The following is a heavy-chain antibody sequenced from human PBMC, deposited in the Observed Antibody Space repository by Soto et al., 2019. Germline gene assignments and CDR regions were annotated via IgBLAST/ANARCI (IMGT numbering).Heavy chain of an antibody. Sequence: SETLPLTCTVSGGSVSSGSDYWSWIRQPPGKGLEWIGFIYYIGSTNYNPSLKSRVTISLDTSKNQFSLKLSSVTAADTAVYYCARGDRPGGNAEIDYWGQGTLVTVSS. J-gene: IGHJ4*02. D-gene: IGHD2-15*01. V-gene: IGHV4-61*01. CDR1: GGSVSSGSDY. CDR2: IYYIGST. CDR3: ARGDRPGGNAEIDY.